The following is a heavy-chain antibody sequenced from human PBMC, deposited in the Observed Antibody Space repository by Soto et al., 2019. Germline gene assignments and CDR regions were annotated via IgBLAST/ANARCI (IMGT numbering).Heavy chain of an antibody. CDR3: ARDRHNNFFDP. V-gene: IGHV4-31*03. Sequence: SETLSLTCTVSGASMSSGGYYWTWIRQSPGKGLEWIGYIYYSGSTYYNPSLESRDAISLDTSRSQFSLTLHSVTAADTAIYYCARDRHNNFFDPWGQGTLVTVS. CDR2: IYYSGST. D-gene: IGHD6-6*01. CDR1: GASMSSGGYY. J-gene: IGHJ5*02.